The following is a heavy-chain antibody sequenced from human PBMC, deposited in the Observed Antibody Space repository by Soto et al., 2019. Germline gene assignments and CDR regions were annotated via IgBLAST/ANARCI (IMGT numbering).Heavy chain of an antibody. Sequence: LGESLKISCKGSGYSFTSYWIGWVRQMPGKGLEWMGIIYPGDSDTRYSPSFQGQVTISADKSISTAYLQWSSLKASDTAMYYCARPAYNWNGHDAFDIWGQGTMVTVSS. D-gene: IGHD1-20*01. J-gene: IGHJ3*02. CDR2: IYPGDSDT. CDR3: ARPAYNWNGHDAFDI. CDR1: GYSFTSYW. V-gene: IGHV5-51*01.